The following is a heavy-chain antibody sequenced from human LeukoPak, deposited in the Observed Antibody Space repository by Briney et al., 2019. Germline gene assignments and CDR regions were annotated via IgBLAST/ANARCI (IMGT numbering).Heavy chain of an antibody. CDR3: ARGPHFYGSGSYEYSYYYYYYGMDV. J-gene: IGHJ6*04. Sequence: SETLSLTCAVYGGSFSGYYWTWVRQPPGKGLEWIGEINHKGSTNYNPSLKSRVTISLDTSKNQFSLKLSSVTAADTAVYYCARGPHFYGSGSYEYSYYYYYYGMDVWGKGTAVTVSS. CDR1: GGSFSGYY. CDR2: INHKGST. V-gene: IGHV4-34*01. D-gene: IGHD3-10*01.